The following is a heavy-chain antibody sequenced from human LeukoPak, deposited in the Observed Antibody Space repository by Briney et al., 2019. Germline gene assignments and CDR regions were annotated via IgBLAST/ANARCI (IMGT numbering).Heavy chain of an antibody. CDR1: GHTLTELS. V-gene: IGHV1-24*01. CDR2: FDPEDGET. Sequence: ASVKVSCKVSGHTLTELSMHWVRQAPGKGLEWMGGFDPEDGETIYAQKFQGRVTMTEDTSTDTAYMELSSLRSEDTAVYYCATISLYSSGWYNRYFQHWGQGTLVTVSS. CDR3: ATISLYSSGWYNRYFQH. D-gene: IGHD6-19*01. J-gene: IGHJ1*01.